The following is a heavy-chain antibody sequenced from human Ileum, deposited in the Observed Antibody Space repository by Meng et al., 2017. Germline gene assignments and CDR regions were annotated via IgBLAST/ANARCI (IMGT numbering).Heavy chain of an antibody. V-gene: IGHV1-18*01. CDR3: ARDTVGTTLGDY. Sequence: QVQLVQSGAEVKKPGASVKGSCKASGYIFTRYGIGWVRQAPGQGLELMGWISAYSGNTKYAQKLQGRVTMTTDTSTSTAYMELRNLRSDDTAVYYCARDTVGTTLGDYWGQGTLVTVSS. CDR1: GYIFTRYG. CDR2: ISAYSGNT. D-gene: IGHD4-23*01. J-gene: IGHJ4*02.